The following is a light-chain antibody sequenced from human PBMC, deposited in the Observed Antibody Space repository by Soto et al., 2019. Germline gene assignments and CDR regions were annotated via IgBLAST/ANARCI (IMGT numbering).Light chain of an antibody. V-gene: IGKV1-6*01. CDR1: QGIRSD. J-gene: IGKJ3*01. CDR3: LQDHIYPLA. Sequence: AIQMTQSPSSLSASVGDRVTITCRASQGIRSDLGWYQQKPGKAPKLLIYAASNLQRGVPSRFSGSGSGTDFTLTISSLQPEDFATYYCLQDHIYPLAFGPGTKVDIK. CDR2: AAS.